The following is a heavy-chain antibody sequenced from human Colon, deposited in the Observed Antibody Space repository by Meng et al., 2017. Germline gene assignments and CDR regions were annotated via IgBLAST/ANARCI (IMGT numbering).Heavy chain of an antibody. J-gene: IGHJ4*02. CDR1: GDSVSSNRAL. D-gene: IGHD3-10*01. CDR2: TYYRSEWQN. CDR3: TTWYGEY. V-gene: IGHV6-1*01. Sequence: QQSGPGLVKRSHTRPPTCAISGDSVSSNRALWHWVRQSPSRGLEWLGQTYYRSEWQNHYGVSVKSRITITADTSRNQFSLNLNSVTPEDTAVYYCTTWYGEYWGQGTLVTVSS.